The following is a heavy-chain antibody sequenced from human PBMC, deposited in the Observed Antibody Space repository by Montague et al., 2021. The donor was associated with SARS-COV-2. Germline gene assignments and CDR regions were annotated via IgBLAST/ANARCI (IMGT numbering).Heavy chain of an antibody. D-gene: IGHD3-22*01. Sequence: LRLSCAASGFIFSSSWMSWARQVPGKGLEWIGNIRQSGRTNYXXXLXXXVTXSVDTSKNQFSLKLTSVTAAGTGLYFCARGHLSVSMIVVVFTSASYYFDYWGQGAQVTVSS. CDR1: GFIFSSSW. CDR2: IRQSGRT. V-gene: IGHV4-34*01. CDR3: ARGHLSVSMIVVVFTSASYYFDY. J-gene: IGHJ4*02.